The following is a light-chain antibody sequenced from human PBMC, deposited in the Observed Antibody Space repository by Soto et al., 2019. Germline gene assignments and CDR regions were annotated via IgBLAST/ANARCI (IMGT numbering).Light chain of an antibody. CDR2: AAS. Sequence: AIRMTQSPSSFSASTGDRVTITCRASQGISSYLAWYQQKPGKAPKLLIYAASTVQSGVPSRFSGSGSWTDFTLTISCLQSEDFATYYCQPYYSYPPWTFGQGTNVESK. CDR3: QPYYSYPPWT. J-gene: IGKJ1*01. V-gene: IGKV1-8*01. CDR1: QGISSY.